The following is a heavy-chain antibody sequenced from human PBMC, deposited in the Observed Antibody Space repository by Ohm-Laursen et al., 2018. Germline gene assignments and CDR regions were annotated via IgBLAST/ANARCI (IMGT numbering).Heavy chain of an antibody. CDR2: IHTSGTT. CDR3: SGGGF. J-gene: IGHJ4*02. Sequence: TLSLTCTVSGGSISSYYWSWIRQPAGRGLEWIGRIHTSGTTNYNPSLQSRVTMSVDTSKNQFSLNLSSVTAADTAVYYCSGGGFWGQGTLVTASS. V-gene: IGHV4-4*07. CDR1: GGSISSYY.